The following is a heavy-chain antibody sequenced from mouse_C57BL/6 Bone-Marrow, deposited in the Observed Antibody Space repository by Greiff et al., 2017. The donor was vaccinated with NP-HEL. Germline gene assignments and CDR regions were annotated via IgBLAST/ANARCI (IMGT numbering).Heavy chain of an antibody. V-gene: IGHV5-6*02. Sequence: EVKLVESGGDLVKPGGSLKLSCAASGFTFSSYGMSWVRQTPDKRLEWVATISSGGSYTYYPDSVKGRFTISRDNAKNTLYLQMSSLKSEDTAMYYCARPHYYDGSAYYYAMDYWGQGTSVTVSS. J-gene: IGHJ4*01. CDR1: GFTFSSYG. D-gene: IGHD1-1*01. CDR3: ARPHYYDGSAYYYAMDY. CDR2: ISSGGSYT.